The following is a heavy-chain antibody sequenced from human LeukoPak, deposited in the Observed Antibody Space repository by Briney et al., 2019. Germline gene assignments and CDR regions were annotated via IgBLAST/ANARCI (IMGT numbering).Heavy chain of an antibody. V-gene: IGHV1-18*01. Sequence: ASVKVSCKASGYTITSYGISWVRQAPGQGLEWMGWISAYNGNTNYAQKLQGRVTMTTDTSTSTAYMELRSLRSDDTAVYYCARQLLWGFGELLYFDYWGQGTLVTVSS. D-gene: IGHD3-10*01. J-gene: IGHJ4*02. CDR3: ARQLLWGFGELLYFDY. CDR2: ISAYNGNT. CDR1: GYTITSYG.